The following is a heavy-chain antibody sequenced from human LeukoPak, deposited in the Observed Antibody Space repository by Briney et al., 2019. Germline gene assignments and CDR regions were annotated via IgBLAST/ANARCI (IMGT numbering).Heavy chain of an antibody. Sequence: SQTLSLTCTVSGGSISSGGYYWSWIRQHPGKGLEWIGYIYYSGSTYYNPSLKSRVTISVDTSKNQFSLKLSSVTAADTAVYYCARVKGSNGYYFDYWGQGTLVTVSS. CDR1: GGSISSGGYY. D-gene: IGHD2-2*03. CDR3: ARVKGSNGYYFDY. V-gene: IGHV4-31*03. CDR2: IYYSGST. J-gene: IGHJ4*02.